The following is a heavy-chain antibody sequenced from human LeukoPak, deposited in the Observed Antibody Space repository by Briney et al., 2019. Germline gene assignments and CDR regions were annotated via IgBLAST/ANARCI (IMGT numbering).Heavy chain of an antibody. J-gene: IGHJ3*02. D-gene: IGHD3-22*01. Sequence: GGPLRLSCAASGFTFSSYSMNWVRQAPGKGLEWVSSISSSSSYIYYADSVKGRFTISRDNAKNSLYLQMNSLRAEVTAVYYCARGADITMIVGDAFDIWGQGTMVTVSS. CDR1: GFTFSSYS. V-gene: IGHV3-21*01. CDR3: ARGADITMIVGDAFDI. CDR2: ISSSSSYI.